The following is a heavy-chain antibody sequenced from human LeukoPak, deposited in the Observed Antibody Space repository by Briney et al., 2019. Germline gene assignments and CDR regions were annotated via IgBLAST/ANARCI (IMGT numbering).Heavy chain of an antibody. CDR3: ARMDRLSATPTTDWFDP. D-gene: IGHD3-16*02. CDR1: GYTFTNYG. V-gene: IGHV1-8*01. CDR2: MNPKNGAT. J-gene: IGHJ5*02. Sequence: ASVKVSCKASGYTFTNYGINWVRQATGQGLEWMGWMNPKNGATGYAQKFQGRVTMSRDTSIGTAYMELSSLVPEDTAAYYCARMDRLSATPTTDWFDPWGQGTLVTVSS.